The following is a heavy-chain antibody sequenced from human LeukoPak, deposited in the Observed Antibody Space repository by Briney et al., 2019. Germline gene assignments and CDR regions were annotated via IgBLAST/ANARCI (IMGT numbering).Heavy chain of an antibody. CDR2: IIPILGIA. J-gene: IGHJ4*02. Sequence: SVKVSCKASRGTFSSYAISWLRQAPGQGLEWMGRIIPILGIANYAQKFQGRVTITADKSTSTAYMELSSLRSEDTAVYYCASLLVGATRGIDYWGQGTLVTVSS. CDR3: ASLLVGATRGIDY. D-gene: IGHD1-26*01. V-gene: IGHV1-69*04. CDR1: RGTFSSYA.